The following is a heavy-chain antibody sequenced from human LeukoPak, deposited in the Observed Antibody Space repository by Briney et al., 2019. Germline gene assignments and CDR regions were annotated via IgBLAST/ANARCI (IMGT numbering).Heavy chain of an antibody. CDR2: VIPIFGTA. J-gene: IGHJ4*02. D-gene: IGHD6-13*01. V-gene: IGHV1-69*05. CDR3: ARTARAGIAEPNYFDY. Sequence: SVKVSCKASGYTFTSYYMHWVRQAPGQGLEWMGRVIPIFGTANYAQKFQGRVTITTDESTSTAYMELSSLRSEDTAVYYCARTARAGIAEPNYFDYWGQGTLVTVSS. CDR1: GYTFTSYY.